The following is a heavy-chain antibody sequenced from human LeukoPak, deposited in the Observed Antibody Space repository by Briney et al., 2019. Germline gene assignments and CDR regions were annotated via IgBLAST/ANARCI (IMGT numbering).Heavy chain of an antibody. CDR1: GGSISNYY. CDR2: IYYSGST. J-gene: IGHJ4*02. V-gene: IGHV4-59*01. CDR3: ARFLYGSGNDY. D-gene: IGHD3-10*01. Sequence: SEILSLTCTVSGGSISNYYWSWIRQPPGKGLEWIGYIYYSGSTDYNPSLRSRVTISLDTSKNQFSLILSSVTAADTAMYYCARFLYGSGNDYWGQGTLVTVSS.